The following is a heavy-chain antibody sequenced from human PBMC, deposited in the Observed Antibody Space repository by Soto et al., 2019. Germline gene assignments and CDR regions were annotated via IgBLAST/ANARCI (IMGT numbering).Heavy chain of an antibody. CDR2: IKQDGSEK. CDR1: GFTFSSYW. D-gene: IGHD6-13*01. J-gene: IGHJ6*03. V-gene: IGHV3-7*01. Sequence: GGSLRLSCAASGFTFSSYWMSWVRQAPGKGLEWVANIKQDGSEKYYVDSVKGRFTISRDNAKNSLYLQMNSLRAEDTAVYYCASVPTSSSWYDYYYYMDVWGKGTTVTVSS. CDR3: ASVPTSSSWYDYYYYMDV.